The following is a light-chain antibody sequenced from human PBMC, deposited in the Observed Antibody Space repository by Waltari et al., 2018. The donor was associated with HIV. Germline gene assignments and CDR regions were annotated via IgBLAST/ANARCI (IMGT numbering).Light chain of an antibody. J-gene: IGKJ3*01. CDR3: QQSYNYPLT. Sequence: EIVLTQSPATLSLSPGERATLSCRASQSVSSYLAWYQQKPGQAPRLLIYDASNRATGIPSRFSGSGSGTDFTLTISSLQVEDFATYYCQQSYNYPLTFGPGTKVDIK. CDR1: QSVSSY. V-gene: IGKV3-11*01. CDR2: DAS.